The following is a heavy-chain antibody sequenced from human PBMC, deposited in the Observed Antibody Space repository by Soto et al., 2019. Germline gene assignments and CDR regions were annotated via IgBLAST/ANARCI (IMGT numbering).Heavy chain of an antibody. D-gene: IGHD6-19*01. CDR2: IHYSGST. Sequence: SETLSLTCTVSGGSISSYYWSWIRQPPGKGLEWIGYIHYSGSTNYNPSLKSRVTISVDTSKNQFSLKLSSVTAADTAVYYCARTIVAVAGTGYFDYWGQGTLVTVSS. V-gene: IGHV4-59*01. CDR1: GGSISSYY. CDR3: ARTIVAVAGTGYFDY. J-gene: IGHJ4*02.